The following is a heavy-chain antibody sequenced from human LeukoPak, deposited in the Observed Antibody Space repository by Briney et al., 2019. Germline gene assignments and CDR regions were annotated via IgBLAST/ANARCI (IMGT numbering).Heavy chain of an antibody. CDR2: IYYSGST. Sequence: PSQTLSLTCTVSGGSISSGGYYWSWIRQHPGKGLEWIGYIYYSGSTYYNPSLKSRVTISVDTSKNQFSLKLSSVTAADTAVYYCARGVSDYTTIDYWGQGTLVTVSS. D-gene: IGHD4-11*01. J-gene: IGHJ4*02. V-gene: IGHV4-31*03. CDR3: ARGVSDYTTIDY. CDR1: GGSISSGGYY.